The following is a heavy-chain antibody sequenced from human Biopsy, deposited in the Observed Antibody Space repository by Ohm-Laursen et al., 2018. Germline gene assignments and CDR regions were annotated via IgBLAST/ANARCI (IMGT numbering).Heavy chain of an antibody. CDR2: INQSGRT. D-gene: IGHD3-10*01. J-gene: IGHJ5*02. CDR3: ARGLPRIAPMVRGRRTWFDP. V-gene: IGHV4-34*01. CDR1: GGSFRGYS. Sequence: GTLSLTWAVYGGSFRGYSWSWVRPTPRAGGGWIGEINQSGRTKYKPSPDSRVAISADTSKNQFSLNLYSVTAADTAVYFCARGLPRIAPMVRGRRTWFDPWGQGTLVTVSS.